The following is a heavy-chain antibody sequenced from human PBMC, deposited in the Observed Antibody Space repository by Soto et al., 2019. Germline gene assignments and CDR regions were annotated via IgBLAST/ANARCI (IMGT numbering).Heavy chain of an antibody. V-gene: IGHV1-69*10. CDR2: IVPEDGKT. J-gene: IGHJ3*02. D-gene: IGHD3-16*01. CDR3: ATLGRKHSHAFDI. Sequence: SVKVSCKASGGTFSSYTISWVRQAPGQGLEWMGGIVPEDGKTNYAQKFQGRVTMTEDKSTDTAYMELSSLRSEDTAVYYCATLGRKHSHAFDIWGQGTMVTVSS. CDR1: GGTFSSYT.